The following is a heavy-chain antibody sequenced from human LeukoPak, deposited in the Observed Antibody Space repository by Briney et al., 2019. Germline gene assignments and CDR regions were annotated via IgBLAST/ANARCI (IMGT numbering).Heavy chain of an antibody. CDR2: IRSKATSYAT. CDR3: TRPPDSYGALGYYAMDV. V-gene: IGHV3-73*01. CDR1: GFTFSGSA. Sequence: GGSLRLSCAASGFTFSGSAMHWVRQASGEGLEWVGRIRSKATSYATAYAASVKGRFTISRDDSKNTAYLQMNSLKTEDTAVYYCTRPPDSYGALGYYAMDVWGQGTTVTVSS. J-gene: IGHJ6*02. D-gene: IGHD5-18*01.